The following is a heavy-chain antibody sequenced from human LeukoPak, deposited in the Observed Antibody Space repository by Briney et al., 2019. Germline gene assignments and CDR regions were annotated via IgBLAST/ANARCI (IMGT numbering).Heavy chain of an antibody. CDR1: GDSIRSYH. J-gene: IGHJ4*02. V-gene: IGHV4-59*08. CDR3: ATYTRHCSGGTCYSIDY. Sequence: SETLSLTCTVSGDSIRSYHWTWIRQSPGRGLEWIGYMYYSGDSNYNPSLKIRVTISLDTSNNQFSLKLSSVTAADTAIYYCATYTRHCSGGTCYSIDYWGQGTLVTVSS. D-gene: IGHD2-15*01. CDR2: MYYSGDS.